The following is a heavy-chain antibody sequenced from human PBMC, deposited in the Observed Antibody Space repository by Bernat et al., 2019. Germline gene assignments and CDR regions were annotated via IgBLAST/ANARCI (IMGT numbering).Heavy chain of an antibody. V-gene: IGHV3-30-3*01. CDR2: ISYDGSNK. Sequence: QVQLVESGGGVVQPGRSLRLSCAASGFTFSSYAMHWVRQAPGKGLEWVAVISYDGSNKYYADSVKGRFTISRDNSKNTLYLQMNSLRAEETAVYYCARGAYYYDSSGYLDYWGQGTLVTVSS. CDR3: ARGAYYYDSSGYLDY. D-gene: IGHD3-22*01. CDR1: GFTFSSYA. J-gene: IGHJ4*02.